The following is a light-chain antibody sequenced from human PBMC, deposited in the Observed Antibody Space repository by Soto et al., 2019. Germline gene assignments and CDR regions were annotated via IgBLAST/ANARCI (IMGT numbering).Light chain of an antibody. CDR1: QSVSGW. CDR3: QQYETFSGT. CDR2: DAS. Sequence: DIQMTQSPSTLSASVGDTVTVTCRASQSVSGWLAWYQQKPGEAPKLLIYDASALPRGVPSRFSGSGSGTKFTLTIASLPPHPFAPYSCQQYETFSGTFGPGTKVDIQ. V-gene: IGKV1-5*01. J-gene: IGKJ1*01.